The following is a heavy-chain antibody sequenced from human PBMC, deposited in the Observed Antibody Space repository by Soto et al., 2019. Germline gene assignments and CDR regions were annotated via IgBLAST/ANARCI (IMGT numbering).Heavy chain of an antibody. V-gene: IGHV1-2*02. CDR3: ARDCGVTTVLTNWFDP. Sequence: ASVKVSGKASGFTVTDYYIQCVRRAPGQGLEWMGWINPNSGGTYYAHKFEGRVTMTRDTSISTAYMELSMLRSDDTAVYYCARDCGVTTVLTNWFDPWGQGTRVTVSS. J-gene: IGHJ5*02. CDR1: GFTVTDYY. D-gene: IGHD4-17*01. CDR2: INPNSGGT.